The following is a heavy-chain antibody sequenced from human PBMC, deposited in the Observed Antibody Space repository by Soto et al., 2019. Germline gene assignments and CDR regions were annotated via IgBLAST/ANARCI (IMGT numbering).Heavy chain of an antibody. CDR2: IYYSGST. D-gene: IGHD2-2*01. CDR3: ARGGVVPAASENWFDP. J-gene: IGHJ5*02. CDR1: GGSISSSSYY. V-gene: IGHV4-39*01. Sequence: SETLSLTCTVSGGSISSSSYYWGWIRQPPGKGLEWIGSIYYSGSTYYNPSLKSRVTISVDTSKNQFSLKLSSVTAADTAVYYCARGGVVPAASENWFDPWGRGTLVT.